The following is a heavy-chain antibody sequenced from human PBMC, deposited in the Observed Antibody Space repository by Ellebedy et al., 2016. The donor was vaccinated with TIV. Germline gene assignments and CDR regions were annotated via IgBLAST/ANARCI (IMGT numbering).Heavy chain of an antibody. CDR3: TKRTENWGFFDY. J-gene: IGHJ4*02. CDR1: GFIFSNYV. CDR2: MAEYDGRT. D-gene: IGHD7-27*01. Sequence: PGGSLRLSCAASGFIFSNYVMAWVRQVPGKGLEWVSAMAEYDGRTFYADSVRCRFTISRDNSGNTLFLHMKSLRAEDTAIYYCTKRTENWGFFDYWGQGARVTVSS. V-gene: IGHV3-23*01.